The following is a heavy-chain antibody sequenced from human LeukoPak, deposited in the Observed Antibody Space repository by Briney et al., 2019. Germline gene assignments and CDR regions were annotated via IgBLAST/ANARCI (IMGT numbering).Heavy chain of an antibody. V-gene: IGHV1-69*05. CDR1: GGTFSSYA. CDR3: ARDLSGYSYEGPWDAFDI. Sequence: SVKVSCKASGGTFSSYAIGWVRQAPGQGLEWMGGIIPIFGTANYAQKFQGRVTITTDESTSTAYIELSSLRSEDTAVYYCARDLSGYSYEGPWDAFDIWGQGTMVTISS. J-gene: IGHJ3*02. CDR2: IIPIFGTA. D-gene: IGHD5-18*01.